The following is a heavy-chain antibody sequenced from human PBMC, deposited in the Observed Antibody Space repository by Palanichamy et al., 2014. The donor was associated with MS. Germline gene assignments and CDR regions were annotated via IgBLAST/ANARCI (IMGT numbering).Heavy chain of an antibody. CDR2: INHSGST. V-gene: IGHV4-34*01. J-gene: IGHJ4*02. CDR1: GGSFSGYY. Sequence: QVQLQQWGAGLSKPSETLSLTCTIYGGSFSGYYWSWIRQPPGKGLEWIGEINHSGSTNYNPSLKSRVTISVDTSKNQFSLKLSSVTAADTAVYYCAREGWGGIAAAVPDYWGQGTLVTVSS. CDR3: AREGWGGIAAAVPDY. D-gene: IGHD6-13*01.